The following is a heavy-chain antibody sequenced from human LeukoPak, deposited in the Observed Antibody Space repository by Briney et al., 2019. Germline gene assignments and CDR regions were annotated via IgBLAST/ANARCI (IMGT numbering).Heavy chain of an antibody. V-gene: IGHV3-21*01. D-gene: IGHD3-10*01. CDR1: GFTFSSYR. CDR2: ISSSSSYI. Sequence: PGGSLRLSCAAPGFTFSSYRVNWVRQATGKGLEWVSSISSSSSYIYYADSVKGRFTISRDTSKNTLYLQMTSLTPEDTAVYYCAKDLMRDRWFGESWGQGTLVTVSS. CDR3: AKDLMRDRWFGES. J-gene: IGHJ5*02.